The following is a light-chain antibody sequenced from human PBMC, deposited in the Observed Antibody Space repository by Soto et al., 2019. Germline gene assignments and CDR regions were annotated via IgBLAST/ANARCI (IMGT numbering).Light chain of an antibody. J-gene: IGKJ2*01. CDR3: QQYGNSPPYT. Sequence: EIVLTQSPGTLSLSPGERATLSCRASQSVSSSYLAWYQQKAGQAPRLLIYGASSRATGIPDRFSGSGSGTDFTVTISRLEPEDFAVYYCQQYGNSPPYTFGQGTKLEIK. CDR2: GAS. CDR1: QSVSSSY. V-gene: IGKV3-20*01.